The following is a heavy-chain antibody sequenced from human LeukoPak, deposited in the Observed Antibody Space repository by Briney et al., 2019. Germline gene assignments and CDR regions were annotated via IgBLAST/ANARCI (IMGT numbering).Heavy chain of an antibody. CDR2: ISSSSSTI. Sequence: PGGSLRLSCAASGFTFSSYSMNWVRQAPGKGLEWVSYISSSSSTIYYADSVKGRSTISRDNAKNSLYLQMNSLRAEDTAVYYCAREIGYYDSSGIDYWGQGTLVTVSS. J-gene: IGHJ4*02. CDR3: AREIGYYDSSGIDY. CDR1: GFTFSSYS. V-gene: IGHV3-48*04. D-gene: IGHD3-22*01.